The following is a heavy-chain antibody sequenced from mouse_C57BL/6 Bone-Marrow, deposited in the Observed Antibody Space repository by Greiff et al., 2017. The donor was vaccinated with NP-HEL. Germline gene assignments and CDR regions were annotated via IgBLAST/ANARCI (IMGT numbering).Heavy chain of an antibody. CDR1: GFNIKDDY. D-gene: IGHD1-1*01. Sequence: EVQLQQSGAELVRPGASVKLSCTASGFNIKDDYMHWVQQRPEQGLEWIGWIDPENGDTEYATKFQGKATITADTSSNTAYLQLSSLTSEDTAVYCCTTGTTVVVGDYWGQGTTLTVSS. J-gene: IGHJ2*01. CDR2: IDPENGDT. V-gene: IGHV14-4*01. CDR3: TTGTTVVVGDY.